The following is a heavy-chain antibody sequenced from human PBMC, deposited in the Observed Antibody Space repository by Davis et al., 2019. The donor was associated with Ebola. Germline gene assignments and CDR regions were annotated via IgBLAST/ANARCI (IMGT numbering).Heavy chain of an antibody. D-gene: IGHD3-16*01. J-gene: IGHJ4*02. Sequence: SETLSLTCTFSGASDNHGGYYWAWIRQPPGKGLEWIGSLYYTGSTYNNPSLKSRVTISVDMSKNQFSLQLSSVTAADTAMYHCASTGGFGDYFDYWGQGTLVTVSS. V-gene: IGHV4-39*01. CDR1: GASDNHGGYY. CDR2: LYYTGST. CDR3: ASTGGFGDYFDY.